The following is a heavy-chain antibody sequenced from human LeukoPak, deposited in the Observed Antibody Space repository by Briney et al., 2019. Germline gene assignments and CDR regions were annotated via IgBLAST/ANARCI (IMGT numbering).Heavy chain of an antibody. CDR3: ASLRVPGYFDY. J-gene: IGHJ4*03. D-gene: IGHD3-16*01. Sequence: SETLSLTCAVYGGSFSGYYWSWTRQPPGKVLEWIGEINHSGSTNYNPSLKSRVTISVDTSKNQFSLRLNSVTAADTAVFYCASLRVPGYFDYWGQGTLVTVSS. V-gene: IGHV4-34*01. CDR2: INHSGST. CDR1: GGSFSGYY.